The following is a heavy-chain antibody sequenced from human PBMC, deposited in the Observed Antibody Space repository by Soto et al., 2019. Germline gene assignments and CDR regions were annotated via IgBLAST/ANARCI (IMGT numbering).Heavy chain of an antibody. CDR1: EYTFTDYF. CDR3: IGEEGGMRYFDD. CDR2: INLGGTTT. J-gene: IGHJ4*02. D-gene: IGHD3-16*01. Sequence: QVQLVQSGAEVKKPGASVKLSCQASEYTFTDYFIHWVRQAPGQGLEWMGLINLGGTTTTYAQKLQGRLTIIRGSSTSTAYMELSSLRSEDTAVYYCIGEEGGMRYFDDWGQGTLVSVSS. V-gene: IGHV1-46*03.